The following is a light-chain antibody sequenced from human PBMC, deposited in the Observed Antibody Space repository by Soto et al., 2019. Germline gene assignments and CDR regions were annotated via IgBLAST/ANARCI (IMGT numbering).Light chain of an antibody. CDR3: CSYAGSYTLYV. CDR1: SGDVGGYNY. V-gene: IGLV2-11*01. CDR2: DVS. Sequence: QSVLTQPRSVSGSPGQSVTISCTGTSGDVGGYNYVSWYQQHPGKAPKLMIYDVSKRPSGVPDRFSGSKSGNTASLTISGLQAEDEADYYCCSYAGSYTLYVFGTGTKVTVL. J-gene: IGLJ1*01.